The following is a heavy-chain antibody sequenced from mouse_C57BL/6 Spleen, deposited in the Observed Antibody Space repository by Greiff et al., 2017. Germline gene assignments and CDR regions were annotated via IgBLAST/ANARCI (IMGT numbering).Heavy chain of an antibody. V-gene: IGHV1-64*01. D-gene: IGHD1-1*01. CDR1: GYTLTSYW. J-gene: IGHJ1*03. CDR3: ARSYYGSSWYFDV. Sequence: VQLQQPGAELVKPGASVKLSCKASGYTLTSYWMHWVKQRPGQGLEWIGMIHPNSGSTNYNEKFKSKATLTVDKSSSTASMQLSSLTSEDSAVYYCARSYYGSSWYFDVWGTGTTVTVSS. CDR2: IHPNSGST.